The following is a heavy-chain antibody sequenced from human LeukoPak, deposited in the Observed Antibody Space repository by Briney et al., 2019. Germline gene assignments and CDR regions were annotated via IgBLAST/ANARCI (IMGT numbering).Heavy chain of an antibody. J-gene: IGHJ4*02. CDR3: ARDSR. Sequence: GRSLRLSCAASRFTFRNYAMHWVRQAPGKGLEWVAVISSDGTNKDYADSVKGRFSISRDNSKNTLYLQMNRLRADDTAVYYCARDSRWGQGTLVTVSS. V-gene: IGHV3-30*04. CDR2: ISSDGTNK. CDR1: RFTFRNYA.